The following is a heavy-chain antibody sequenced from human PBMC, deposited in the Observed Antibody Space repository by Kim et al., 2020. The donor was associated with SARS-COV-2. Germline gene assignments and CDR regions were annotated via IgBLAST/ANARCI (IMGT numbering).Heavy chain of an antibody. J-gene: IGHJ4*02. V-gene: IGHV4-39*01. CDR3: ARHPRVAVAHTSFDY. Sequence: PSLKNRVTISVDTSKNQFSLKLSSVTAADTAVYYCARHPRVAVAHTSFDYWGQGTLVTVSS. D-gene: IGHD6-19*01.